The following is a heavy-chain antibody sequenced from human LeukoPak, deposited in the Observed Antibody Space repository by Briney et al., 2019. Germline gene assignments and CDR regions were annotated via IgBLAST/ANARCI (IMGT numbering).Heavy chain of an antibody. J-gene: IGHJ4*02. CDR3: ARDPYYYDSSGYYSLGSY. D-gene: IGHD3-22*01. V-gene: IGHV4-4*02. Sequence: SETLSLTCAVSGGSISSSNWWSWVRQPPGKGLEWIGEIYHSGSTNYNPSLKSRVTISVDKSKNQFSLKLSSVTAADTAVYYCARDPYYYDSSGYYSLGSYWGQGTLVTVSS. CDR1: GGSISSSNW. CDR2: IYHSGST.